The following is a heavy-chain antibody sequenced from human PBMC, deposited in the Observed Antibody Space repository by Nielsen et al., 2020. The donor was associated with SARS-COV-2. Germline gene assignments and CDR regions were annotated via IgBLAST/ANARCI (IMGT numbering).Heavy chain of an antibody. Sequence: ASVKVSCKASGYKFTAYDIHWVRQAPGQRLEWMGWINGGSDNTKYSQKFQGRVTITRDTSASTAYMELSSLRSEDTAVYYCARGSSGDYWGQGTLVTVSS. CDR3: ARGSSGDY. CDR1: GYKFTAYD. V-gene: IGHV1-3*01. CDR2: INGGSDNT. D-gene: IGHD3-10*01. J-gene: IGHJ4*02.